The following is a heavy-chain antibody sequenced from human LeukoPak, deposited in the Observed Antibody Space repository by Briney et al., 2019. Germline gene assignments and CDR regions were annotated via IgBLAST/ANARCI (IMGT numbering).Heavy chain of an antibody. CDR3: ARAGEGVDY. Sequence: SETLSLTCTVSGGSISSYYWSWIRQPPGKGLEWIGYIYYSGSTYYNPSLKSRVTISVDTSKNQFSLKLSSVTAADTAVYYCARAGEGVDYWGQGTLVTVSS. J-gene: IGHJ4*02. CDR2: IYYSGST. V-gene: IGHV4-30-4*08. CDR1: GGSISSYY. D-gene: IGHD3-16*01.